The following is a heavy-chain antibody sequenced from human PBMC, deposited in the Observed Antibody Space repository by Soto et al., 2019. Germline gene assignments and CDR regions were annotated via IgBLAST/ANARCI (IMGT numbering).Heavy chain of an antibody. CDR3: AKGITMVRGVIGWFDP. V-gene: IGHV4-34*01. J-gene: IGHJ5*02. Sequence: PSETLSLTCAVYGGSFSGYYWSWIRQPPGKGLEWIGEINHSGSTNYNPSLKSRVTISVDTSKNQFSLKLSSVTAADTAVYYCAKGITMVRGVIGWFDPWGQGTLVPVSS. CDR2: INHSGST. CDR1: GGSFSGYY. D-gene: IGHD3-10*01.